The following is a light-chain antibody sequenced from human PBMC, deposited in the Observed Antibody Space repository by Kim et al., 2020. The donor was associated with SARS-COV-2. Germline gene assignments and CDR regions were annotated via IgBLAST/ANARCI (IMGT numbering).Light chain of an antibody. CDR3: QHYGTALWT. CDR1: QAVSTTY. J-gene: IGKJ1*01. Sequence: PGERATLSCRASQAVSTTYLAWYQQKFGQAPRLLIYGASNRATDIPDRFSGGGSGTDFTLTINRLEPEDFAVYYCQHYGTALWTFGQGTKVDIK. V-gene: IGKV3-20*01. CDR2: GAS.